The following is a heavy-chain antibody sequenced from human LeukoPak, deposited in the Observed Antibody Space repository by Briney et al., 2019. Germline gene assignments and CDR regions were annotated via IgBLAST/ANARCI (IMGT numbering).Heavy chain of an antibody. CDR3: VRDSRVSADH. Sequence: ASVKVSCKASGYTFTDYYIHWVRQAPGQGLEWMGRINPNSGDTSYPQKFQGRVTMTRDTSISTAHMELSSLTCDDTAVYYCVRDSRVSADHWGQGTLVTVSS. V-gene: IGHV1-2*06. CDR2: INPNSGDT. CDR1: GYTFTDYY. J-gene: IGHJ4*02. D-gene: IGHD2-8*01.